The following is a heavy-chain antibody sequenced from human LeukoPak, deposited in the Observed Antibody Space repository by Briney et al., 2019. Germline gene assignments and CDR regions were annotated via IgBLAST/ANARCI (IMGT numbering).Heavy chain of an antibody. Sequence: PGGSLRLSCAASGFTFSSYGMHWVRQAPGKGLEWVAFIRYDGSNKYYADSVKGRFTISRDNSTNTLYLQMNSLRAEDTAVYYCAKGTGFWSADLYWGQGTLVTVSS. J-gene: IGHJ4*02. D-gene: IGHD3-3*01. CDR3: AKGTGFWSADLY. CDR2: IRYDGSNK. CDR1: GFTFSSYG. V-gene: IGHV3-30*02.